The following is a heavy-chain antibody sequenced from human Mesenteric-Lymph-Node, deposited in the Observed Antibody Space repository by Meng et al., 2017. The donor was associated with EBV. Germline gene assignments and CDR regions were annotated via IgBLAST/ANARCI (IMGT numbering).Heavy chain of an antibody. Sequence: VKPSGTRSLTCTVPGGSISTTNYYWSWVRQPPGKGLEWLGGFYYSGITYYNPSLTSRVDLSVDTSKNRYSLKLFSLTTEDTAVYFCVRSRGWTQVEWFDPWGPGILVTVSS. CDR2: FYYSGIT. J-gene: IGHJ5*02. CDR1: GGSISTTNYY. V-gene: IGHV4-39*01. CDR3: VRSRGWTQVEWFDP. D-gene: IGHD3/OR15-3a*01.